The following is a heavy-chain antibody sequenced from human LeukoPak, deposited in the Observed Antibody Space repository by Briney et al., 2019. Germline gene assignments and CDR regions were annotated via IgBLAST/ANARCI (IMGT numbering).Heavy chain of an antibody. J-gene: IGHJ4*02. Sequence: VASVMVSCKAFGYTFTSNYMHWVRQAPGQGPEWMGVISPSGGSTTYAQKFQGRVTLTRDMSTSTDYLELSSLRSEDTAVYYCASGRTDIVVVPATLRNYFFDYWGQGTLVTVSS. CDR3: ASGRTDIVVVPATLRNYFFDY. CDR1: GYTFTSNY. V-gene: IGHV1-46*01. D-gene: IGHD2-2*01. CDR2: ISPSGGST.